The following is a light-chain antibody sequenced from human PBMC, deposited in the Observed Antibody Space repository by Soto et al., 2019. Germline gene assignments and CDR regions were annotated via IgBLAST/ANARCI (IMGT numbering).Light chain of an antibody. CDR2: GAS. V-gene: IGKV3-20*01. CDR3: HQYCSSPFT. Sequence: EIVLTQSPGTLSLSPGERATLSCRTSQTVSSNFLAWYQQNPGQAPSLLIYGASSRATGIPDRFSGSGSGTDFTLTISRLEPEDFAVYYCHQYCSSPFTFGQGTRLEIK. CDR1: QTVSSNF. J-gene: IGKJ5*01.